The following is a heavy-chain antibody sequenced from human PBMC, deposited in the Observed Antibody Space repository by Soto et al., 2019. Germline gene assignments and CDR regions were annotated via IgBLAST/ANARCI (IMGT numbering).Heavy chain of an antibody. CDR1: GFVFKNYE. J-gene: IGHJ6*02. CDR2: ISNSGNTI. Sequence: VPPGGSLRLSCVASGFVFKNYEMNWVRQAPGKGLEWISYISNSGNTIYVADSMRGRFTISRDNAKNSLFLQMNSLRADDTAVYYCARDIDNRDYYYGLDVWGQGTTVTVSS. D-gene: IGHD1-20*01. V-gene: IGHV3-48*03. CDR3: ARDIDNRDYYYGLDV.